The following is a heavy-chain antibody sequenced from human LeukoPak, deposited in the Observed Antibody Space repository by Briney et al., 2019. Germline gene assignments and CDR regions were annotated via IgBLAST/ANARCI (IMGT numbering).Heavy chain of an antibody. CDR3: ASPAAGTGANFDY. CDR1: GFTFSSYS. V-gene: IGHV3-21*01. Sequence: GGSLRLSCAASGFTFSSYSMNWVRQAPGKGLEWVSSISSSSSYIYYADSVKGRFTISRDNAKNSLYLQMNSLRAEDTAVYYCASPAAGTGANFDYWGQGTLVTVSS. D-gene: IGHD6-13*01. CDR2: ISSSSSYI. J-gene: IGHJ4*02.